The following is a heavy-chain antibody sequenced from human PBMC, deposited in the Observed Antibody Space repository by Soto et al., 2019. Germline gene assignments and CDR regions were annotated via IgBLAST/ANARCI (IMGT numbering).Heavy chain of an antibody. J-gene: IGHJ4*02. Sequence: QVQLQESGPGLVKPSQTLSLTCTVSGGSISTVDYWWSWIRQSPDMGLEWIGHIYDGGRTYNNPSLESRVTMSVDTSKSQLSLTLSSVSAADTAGYYCARGPSGDKVDSWGQGTLVTVSS. CDR1: GGSISTVDYW. V-gene: IGHV4-30-4*01. D-gene: IGHD7-27*01. CDR3: ARGPSGDKVDS. CDR2: IYDGGRT.